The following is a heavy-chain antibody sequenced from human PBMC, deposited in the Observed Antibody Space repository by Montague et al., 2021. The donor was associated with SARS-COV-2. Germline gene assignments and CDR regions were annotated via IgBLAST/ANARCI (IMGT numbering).Heavy chain of an antibody. CDR1: HYSITYAYY. Sequence: SETLSLTCTVSHYSITYAYYWGWVRQPPGKGLEWIGNICHGGSTXXNPXXXSRVTISVDTSKNQFSLKLTSVTAADTAVYYCARTSQYCDTTSCYLPNAMDVWGQGPTVTVSS. D-gene: IGHD2-2*01. V-gene: IGHV4-38-2*02. CDR2: ICHGGST. CDR3: ARTSQYCDTTSCYLPNAMDV. J-gene: IGHJ6*02.